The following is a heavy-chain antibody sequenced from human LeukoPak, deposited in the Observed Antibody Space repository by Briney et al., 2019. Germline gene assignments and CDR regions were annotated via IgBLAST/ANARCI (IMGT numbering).Heavy chain of an antibody. V-gene: IGHV4-30-2*01. Sequence: MSSETLSLTCAVSGGSISSGGYFWSWIRQPPGKGLEWIGYIYHSGSTYYNPSLKSRVTISVDRSKNQFSLKLSSVTAADTAVYYCARGSYGGGYSYGRTFDYWGQGTLVTVSS. CDR1: GGSISSGGYF. J-gene: IGHJ4*02. CDR3: ARGSYGGGYSYGRTFDY. D-gene: IGHD5-18*01. CDR2: IYHSGST.